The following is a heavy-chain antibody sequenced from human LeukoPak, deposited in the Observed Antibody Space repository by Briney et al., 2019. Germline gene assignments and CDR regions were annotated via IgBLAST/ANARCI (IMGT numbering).Heavy chain of an antibody. CDR1: GFTFSNAW. CDR2: IKSKTDGGTT. D-gene: IGHD3-22*01. J-gene: IGHJ4*02. Sequence: PGGSLRLSCAASGFTFSNAWMSWVRQAPGKGLEWVGRIKSKTDGGTTDYAAPVKGRFTISRGDSKNTLYLQMNSLKTEDTAVYYCTTDPYYYDSSGYYFFLPSRDYWGQGTLVTVSS. CDR3: TTDPYYYDSSGYYFFLPSRDY. V-gene: IGHV3-15*01.